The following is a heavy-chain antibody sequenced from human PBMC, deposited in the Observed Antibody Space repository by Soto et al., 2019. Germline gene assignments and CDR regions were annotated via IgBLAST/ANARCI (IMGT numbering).Heavy chain of an antibody. CDR2: IWYDGSNK. J-gene: IGHJ3*02. Sequence: QVQLVESGGGVFQPGWSLTLSCAASGFTFRNYGMHWVRQAPGKGLEWAAVIWYDGSNKYYLDSVKGRFTISRDNTKKPLYLQMNNLRVEDTAVYYCARGTPPTGGENANPPFDIWGQGTMVIVSS. D-gene: IGHD3-16*01. CDR3: ARGTPPTGGENANPPFDI. V-gene: IGHV3-33*01. CDR1: GFTFRNYG.